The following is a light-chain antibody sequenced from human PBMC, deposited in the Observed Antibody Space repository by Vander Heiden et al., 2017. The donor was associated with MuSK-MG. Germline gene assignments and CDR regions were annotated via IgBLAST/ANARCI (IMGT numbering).Light chain of an antibody. CDR2: EVS. CDR1: SSDVGGYNY. V-gene: IGLV2-8*01. CDR3: SSYAGSNNLV. J-gene: IGLJ1*01. Sequence: QSALTQPPSAPGSPGQSVTISCTGTSSDVGGYNYVSWYQQHPGKAHKLMIYEVSKRPSGVPDRFSGSKSGNTASLTVSGLQAEDEADYYCSSYAGSNNLVFGTGTKVTVL.